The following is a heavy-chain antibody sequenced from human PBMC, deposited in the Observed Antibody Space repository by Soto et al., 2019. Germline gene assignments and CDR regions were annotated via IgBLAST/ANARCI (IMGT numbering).Heavy chain of an antibody. V-gene: IGHV1-3*01. CDR3: VRGSNYDFWSGYLVDI. CDR1: GYTFTSYG. J-gene: IGHJ3*02. Sequence: ASVKVSCKASGYTFTSYGIHWVRQAPGQRLEWMGWINAANGDTKYSPKFQGRVTITRDTSASTAYMELSSLRSEDTAVYYCVRGSNYDFWSGYLVDIWGQGTMVTVS. CDR2: INAANGDT. D-gene: IGHD3-3*01.